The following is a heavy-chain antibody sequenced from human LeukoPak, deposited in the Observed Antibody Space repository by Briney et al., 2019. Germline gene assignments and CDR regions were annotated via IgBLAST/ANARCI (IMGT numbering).Heavy chain of an antibody. J-gene: IGHJ6*02. V-gene: IGHV1-2*02. CDR2: INPNSGGT. CDR3: ARAPLELEWFYYYGMDV. Sequence: ASVKVSCKASGYTFTGYYMHWVRQAPGQGLEWMGWINPNSGGTNYAQKFQGRVTMTRDTSISTAYMELSRLRSDDTAVYYCARAPLELEWFYYYGMDVWGQGTTVTVSS. CDR1: GYTFTGYY. D-gene: IGHD3-3*01.